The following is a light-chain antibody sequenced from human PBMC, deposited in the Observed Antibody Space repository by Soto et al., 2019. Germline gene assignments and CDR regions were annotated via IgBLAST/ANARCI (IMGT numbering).Light chain of an antibody. CDR1: QSISSW. V-gene: IGKV1-39*01. CDR3: QQSYSAPWT. CDR2: ATS. J-gene: IGKJ1*01. Sequence: DIQMTQSPSTLPASVGDRVTITCRASQSISSWLAWYQQKPGKAPKLLIYATSSLQSGVPSRFSGSGSGTDFTLTIISLQPEDFATYFCQQSYSAPWTFGQGTKVDIK.